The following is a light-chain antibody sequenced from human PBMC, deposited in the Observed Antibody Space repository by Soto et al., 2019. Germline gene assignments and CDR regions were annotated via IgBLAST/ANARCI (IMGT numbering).Light chain of an antibody. CDR2: YTS. Sequence: EIVMTQSPATLSVSPWEIATLSCRASQSVSSDLAWYQQKPGQAPRLLIYYTSTRATGIPARFSGSGSGTEFTLTISSLQSEDFAVYYCQQYHNWWTFGQGTKVDIK. CDR3: QQYHNWWT. V-gene: IGKV3-15*01. J-gene: IGKJ1*01. CDR1: QSVSSD.